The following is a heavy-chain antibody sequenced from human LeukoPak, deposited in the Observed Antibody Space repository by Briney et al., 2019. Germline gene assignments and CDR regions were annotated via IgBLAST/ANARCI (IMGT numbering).Heavy chain of an antibody. CDR1: GYSISSGYY. CDR3: ARRWARDSGSLFDY. CDR2: IYHSGRT. V-gene: IGHV4-38-2*02. Sequence: SETLSLTCTVSGYSISSGYYWGWIRQPPGKGLEWIGSIYHSGRTYYNPSPKSRVTISVDKSKNQFSLKLSSVTAADTAVYYCARRWARDSGSLFDYWGQGTLVTVSS. D-gene: IGHD1-26*01. J-gene: IGHJ4*02.